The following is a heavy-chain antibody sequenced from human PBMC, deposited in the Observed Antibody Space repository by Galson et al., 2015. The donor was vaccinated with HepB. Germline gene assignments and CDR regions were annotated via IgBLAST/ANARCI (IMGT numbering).Heavy chain of an antibody. V-gene: IGHV3-48*03. CDR2: ISDTGRTT. Sequence: SLRLSCAASEFSFSYYEMNWVRQAPGKGLEWVSYISDTGRTTNYADSVKGRFTTSRDNVKKLLYLQMNSLGAEDTAVYYCARDGVRDYDSSGYYHYWYFGLWGRGTLVTVSS. CDR3: ARDGVRDYDSSGYYHYWYFGL. D-gene: IGHD3-22*01. J-gene: IGHJ2*01. CDR1: EFSFSYYE.